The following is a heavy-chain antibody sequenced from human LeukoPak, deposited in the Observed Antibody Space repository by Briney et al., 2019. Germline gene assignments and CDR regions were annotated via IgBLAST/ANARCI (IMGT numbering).Heavy chain of an antibody. CDR2: IIPIFGTA. CDR1: GGTFSSYA. J-gene: IGHJ5*02. CDR3: ARGPDCSRGSCYYWFDP. D-gene: IGHD2-15*01. V-gene: IGHV1-69*01. Sequence: GSSVKVSCKASGGTFSSYAISWVRQAPGQGLEWMGGIIPIFGTANYAQKFQGRVTITADESTSTAYMELSSLRSEDMAVYYCARGPDCSRGSCYYWFDPWGQGTLVTVSS.